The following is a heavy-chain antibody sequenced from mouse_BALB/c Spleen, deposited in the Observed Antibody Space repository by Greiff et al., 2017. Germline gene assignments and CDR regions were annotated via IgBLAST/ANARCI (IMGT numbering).Heavy chain of an antibody. Sequence: EVKLMESGGGLVKPGGSLKLSCAASGFTFSSYAMSWVRQSPEKRLEWVADISSGGSYTYYPDTVTGRFTISRDNAKNTLYLEMSSLRSEDTAMYYCARGYYGSSHWYFDVWGAGTTVTVSS. CDR2: ISSGGSYT. J-gene: IGHJ1*01. V-gene: IGHV5-9-4*01. CDR3: ARGYYGSSHWYFDV. CDR1: GFTFSSYA. D-gene: IGHD1-1*01.